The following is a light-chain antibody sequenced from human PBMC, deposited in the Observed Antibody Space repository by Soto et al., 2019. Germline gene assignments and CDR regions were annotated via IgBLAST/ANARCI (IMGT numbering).Light chain of an antibody. CDR2: DTS. J-gene: IGKJ3*01. CDR3: QQPGT. CDR1: QSVNKH. V-gene: IGKV3-11*01. Sequence: EIVMTQSPATLSVSPGERATLSCRASQSVNKHLAWYQHKPGQAPRLLIYDTSYRATGIPARFSGSGPGTDFTLNISSLEHEDLAVYYCQQPGTLGPGTKVDI.